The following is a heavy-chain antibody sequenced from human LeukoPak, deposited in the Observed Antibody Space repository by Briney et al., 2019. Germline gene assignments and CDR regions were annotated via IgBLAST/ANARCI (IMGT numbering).Heavy chain of an antibody. CDR2: IYYSGST. J-gene: IGHJ4*02. Sequence: SETLSLTCTVSGGSISSYYWSWIRQPPGKGLEWIGYIYYSGSTNYNPSLKSRVTISVDTSKNQFSLKLSSVTAADTAVYYCARGGFYYDSSGYSLYYFDYWGQGTLVTVSS. D-gene: IGHD3-22*01. V-gene: IGHV4-59*01. CDR3: ARGGFYYDSSGYSLYYFDY. CDR1: GGSISSYY.